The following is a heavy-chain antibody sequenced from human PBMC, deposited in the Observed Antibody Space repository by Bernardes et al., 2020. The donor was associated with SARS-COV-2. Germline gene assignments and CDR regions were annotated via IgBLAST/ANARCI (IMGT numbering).Heavy chain of an antibody. J-gene: IGHJ4*02. V-gene: IGHV3-23*01. CDR1: GFTFSSYA. CDR3: AKIWFGELLPFDY. D-gene: IGHD3-10*01. CDR2: ISGSGTTI. Sequence: GGSLRFSCAASGFTFSSYAMSWVHKAPGKGLEWVSTISGSGTTIYYADSVKGRLTISRDNSKNTLYMQMNSLRAEDTALYYCAKIWFGELLPFDYWGRGTLVTVSS.